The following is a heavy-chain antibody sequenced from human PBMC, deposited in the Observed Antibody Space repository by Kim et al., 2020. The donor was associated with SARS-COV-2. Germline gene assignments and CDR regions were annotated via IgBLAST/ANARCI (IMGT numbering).Heavy chain of an antibody. Sequence: DPDTRYSPAFQGHVTISADSSTNTAYLQWKSLKASDTAIYYCARLDDYFDPWGQGTLVTVSS. V-gene: IGHV5-51*01. J-gene: IGHJ5*02. D-gene: IGHD4-17*01. CDR2: DPDT. CDR3: ARLDDYFDP.